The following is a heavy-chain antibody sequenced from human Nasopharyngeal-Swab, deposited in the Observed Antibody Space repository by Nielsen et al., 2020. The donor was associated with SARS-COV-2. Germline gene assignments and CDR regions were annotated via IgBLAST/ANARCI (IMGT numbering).Heavy chain of an antibody. CDR2: INTNTWNP. CDR1: GYTFTSYA. D-gene: IGHD3-22*01. Sequence: ASVHVSCKASGYTFTSYAMNWVRQAPGQGLEWMGWINTNTWNPTYAQGFTGRFVFSLDTSLGTAYLQISRLKAEDTAVYYCARGKIAIQYYYYGMDVWGQGTTVTVSS. J-gene: IGHJ6*02. CDR3: ARGKIAIQYYYYGMDV. V-gene: IGHV7-4-1*02.